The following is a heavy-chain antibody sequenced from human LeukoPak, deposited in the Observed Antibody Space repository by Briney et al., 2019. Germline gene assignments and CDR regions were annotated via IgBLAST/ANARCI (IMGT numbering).Heavy chain of an antibody. CDR3: ARDFWGLTGSLDY. CDR2: ISSSGSTI. V-gene: IGHV3-11*04. D-gene: IGHD7-27*01. Sequence: LSLTCTVSGGSISSGSYYMSWIRQAPGKGLEWVSYISSSGSTIYYADSVKGRFTISRDNAKNSLYLQMNSLRAEDTAVYYCARDFWGLTGSLDYWGQGTLVTVSS. J-gene: IGHJ4*02. CDR1: GGSISSGSYY.